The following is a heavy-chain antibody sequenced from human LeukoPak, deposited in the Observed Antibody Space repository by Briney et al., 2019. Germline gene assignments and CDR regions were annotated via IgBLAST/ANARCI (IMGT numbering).Heavy chain of an antibody. CDR2: INWDGGST. CDR1: GFTFDDYG. CDR3: ARGASSSYFFDY. Sequence: GGSLRLSCAASGFTFDDYGMSWVRQAPGKGLEWVSGINWDGGSTGYADSVKGRFTISRDNAKNSLYLQMNSLTAEDTALYYCARGASSSYFFDYWGQGTLVTVSS. J-gene: IGHJ4*02. V-gene: IGHV3-20*04. D-gene: IGHD6-6*01.